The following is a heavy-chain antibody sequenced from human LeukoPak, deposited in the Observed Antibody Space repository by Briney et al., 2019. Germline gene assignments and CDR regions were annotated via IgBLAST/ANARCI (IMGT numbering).Heavy chain of an antibody. CDR1: GGSISSYY. D-gene: IGHD7-27*01. Sequence: SETLSLTCTVSGGSISSYYWSWIRQPPGKGLEWIGRIYSSGTTNYNPSLKSRVTISVDTSKNQFSLKLSSVTAADTAVYYCATELGFYFDYWGQGTLVTVSS. CDR3: ATELGFYFDY. J-gene: IGHJ4*02. CDR2: IYSSGTT. V-gene: IGHV4-4*07.